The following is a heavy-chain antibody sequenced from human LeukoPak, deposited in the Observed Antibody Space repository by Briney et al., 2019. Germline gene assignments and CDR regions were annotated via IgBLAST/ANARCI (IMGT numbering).Heavy chain of an antibody. CDR2: IIPIFGTA. Sequence: SVKVSCKASGGTFSSYAISWVRQAPGQGLEWMGGIIPIFGTANYAQKFQGRVTITADDSTSTAYMELSSLRSEDTAVYYCARAKGYSSRSFDPWGQGTLVAVSS. V-gene: IGHV1-69*13. CDR1: GGTFSSYA. CDR3: ARAKGYSSRSFDP. D-gene: IGHD6-13*01. J-gene: IGHJ5*02.